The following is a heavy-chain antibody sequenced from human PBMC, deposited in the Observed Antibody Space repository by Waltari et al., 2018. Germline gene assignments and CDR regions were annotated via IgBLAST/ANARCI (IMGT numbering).Heavy chain of an antibody. D-gene: IGHD6-6*01. Sequence: QLQLQESGPGLLRPSETLSLTCTSAAGSISSTTDSWGWIRQPPGKGLEWIGSIHHPGSIYYNPSLKTRVTISADTSRQHLSLKLRSVTAADTALYYCARSVAARRINWFDPWGQGTLVTVSS. J-gene: IGHJ5*02. CDR1: AGSISSTTDS. CDR3: ARSVAARRINWFDP. CDR2: IHHPGSI. V-gene: IGHV4-39*02.